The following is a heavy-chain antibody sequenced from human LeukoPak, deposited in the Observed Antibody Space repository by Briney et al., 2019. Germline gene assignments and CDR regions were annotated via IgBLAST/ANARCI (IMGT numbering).Heavy chain of an antibody. D-gene: IGHD2-2*01. CDR3: ARGVSEYCSSTSCSYMDV. Sequence: SETLSLTCAVYGGSFSGYYWSWIRQPPGKGLEWIGEINHSGSTNYDPSLKSRVTISVDTSKNQFSLKLSSVTAADTAVYYCARGVSEYCSSTSCSYMDVWGKGTTVTVSS. V-gene: IGHV4-34*01. J-gene: IGHJ6*03. CDR2: INHSGST. CDR1: GGSFSGYY.